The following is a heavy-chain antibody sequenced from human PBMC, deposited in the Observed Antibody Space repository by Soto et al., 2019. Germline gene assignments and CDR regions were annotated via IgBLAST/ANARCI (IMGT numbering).Heavy chain of an antibody. J-gene: IGHJ3*02. Sequence: QVQLVESGGGVVRPGRSLTLSCAASGYTFSSHGMHWVRQAEGKGLEWVAAIWFDGSKKYYADSVKGRFTISRDDSNSTMYLQMNSLRAEDTAVYYCARDPSRAFDIWGQGTTVTVSS. CDR1: GYTFSSHG. CDR2: IWFDGSKK. V-gene: IGHV3-33*01. CDR3: ARDPSRAFDI.